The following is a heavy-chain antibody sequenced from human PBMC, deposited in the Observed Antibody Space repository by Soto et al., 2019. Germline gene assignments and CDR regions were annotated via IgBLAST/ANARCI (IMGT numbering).Heavy chain of an antibody. CDR2: IYNSGNT. V-gene: IGHV4-59*12. Sequence: PSETLSLTCTVSGGSISSYYWSWIRQPPGRGLEWIGYIYNSGNTNYNPSLKSRVTISVDTSKNQFSLKLSSVTAADTAVYYCARGRITMVRGVIGLWFDPWGQGTLVTVSS. CDR3: ARGRITMVRGVIGLWFDP. J-gene: IGHJ5*02. D-gene: IGHD3-10*01. CDR1: GGSISSYY.